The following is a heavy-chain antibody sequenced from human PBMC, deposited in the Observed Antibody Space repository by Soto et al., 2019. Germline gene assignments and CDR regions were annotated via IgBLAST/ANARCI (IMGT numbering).Heavy chain of an antibody. CDR2: ISGGGGAV. Sequence: GGSLRLSCAASAFTFSDYAMTWVRQAPGKWLEWVSAISGGGGAVYYAASVEGRFTISRDNSNNMLFLQMHSLRAEDTAVYYCAKAALYTSTWETGKGYFDYWGQGXLVTVYS. CDR1: AFTFSDYA. CDR3: AKAALYTSTWETGKGYFDY. J-gene: IGHJ4*02. V-gene: IGHV3-23*01. D-gene: IGHD6-13*01.